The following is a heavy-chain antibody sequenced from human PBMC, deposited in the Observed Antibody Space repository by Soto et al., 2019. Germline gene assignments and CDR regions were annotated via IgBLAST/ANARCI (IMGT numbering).Heavy chain of an antibody. J-gene: IGHJ4*02. V-gene: IGHV1-2*02. Sequence: ASVKVSCKASAYTFTDYYMHWVRQAPGQGLEWMGWINPDTGGTNYAQNLQGRVTMTRDTSISTAYMELRRLRSDDTAVYYCARSPRSYGSGRYYIPFYYFDSWGQGTLVTVSS. CDR2: INPDTGGT. CDR3: ARSPRSYGSGRYYIPFYYFDS. CDR1: AYTFTDYY. D-gene: IGHD3-10*01.